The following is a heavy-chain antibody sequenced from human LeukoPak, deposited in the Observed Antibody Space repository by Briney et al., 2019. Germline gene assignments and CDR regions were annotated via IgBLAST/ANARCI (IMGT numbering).Heavy chain of an antibody. J-gene: IGHJ4*02. CDR2: IADIGSI. V-gene: IGHV4-59*08. D-gene: IGHD2/OR15-2a*01. CDR3: AGHHPRNTVDF. CDR1: GGSISSYY. Sequence: KRSETLSLTCTVSGGSISSYYWSWIRHPPGKGLEWIAYIADIGSINYNPSHKSRVTISLDTSKNQFSLKLSSVTAADTAVYYCAGHHPRNTVDFWGQGTLVTVSS.